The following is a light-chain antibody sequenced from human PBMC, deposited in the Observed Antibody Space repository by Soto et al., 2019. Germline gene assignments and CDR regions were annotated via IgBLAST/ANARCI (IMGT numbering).Light chain of an antibody. CDR2: KAS. V-gene: IGKV1-5*03. CDR3: QQYNSYSPLT. CDR1: QSISTW. Sequence: DIQMTQPPSTLSASVGARVTITCRASQSISTWLAWYQQKPGKAPKLLIYKASGLESGVPSRFSGSGSGTDFTLTISSLQPDDFATYYCQQYNSYSPLTFGGGTKVDIK. J-gene: IGKJ4*01.